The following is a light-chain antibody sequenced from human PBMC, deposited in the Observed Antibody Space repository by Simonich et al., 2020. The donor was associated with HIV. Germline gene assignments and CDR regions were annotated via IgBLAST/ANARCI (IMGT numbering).Light chain of an antibody. CDR1: QSVLYSSNNKNY. J-gene: IGKJ3*01. CDR3: QQYYSTPLT. Sequence: DIVMTQSPDSLAVSLGERATINCKSSQSVLYSSNNKNYLAWYQQKPGHPPNLLIYWASTRESGVPDRFSGSGSGTDFTLTISSLQAEDVAVYYCQQYYSTPLTFGPGTKVDIK. V-gene: IGKV4-1*01. CDR2: WAS.